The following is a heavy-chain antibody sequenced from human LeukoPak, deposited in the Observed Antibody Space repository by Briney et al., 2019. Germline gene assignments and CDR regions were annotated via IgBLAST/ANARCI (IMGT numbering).Heavy chain of an antibody. Sequence: GGSLRLSCAASGFTFSSYAMNWVRQAPGKGLEWVSAISGSSGSTYYAGTVKGRFTISRDNSRNTLYLQMNSLRADDTAVYFCAKSRPMAYFFDYWGQGTLVTVSS. J-gene: IGHJ4*02. D-gene: IGHD3-10*01. CDR1: GFTFSSYA. V-gene: IGHV3-23*01. CDR3: AKSRPMAYFFDY. CDR2: ISGSSGST.